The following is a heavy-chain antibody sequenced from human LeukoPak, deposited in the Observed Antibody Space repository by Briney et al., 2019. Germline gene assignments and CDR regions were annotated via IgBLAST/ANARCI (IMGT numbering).Heavy chain of an antibody. J-gene: IGHJ4*02. CDR2: IYYSGST. CDR3: ARLRLLSGYDYPDY. D-gene: IGHD5-12*01. CDR1: GGSFSGYY. V-gene: IGHV4-34*01. Sequence: ASETLSLTCAVYGGSFSGYYWSWIRQPPGKGLEWIGSIYYSGSTYYNPSLKSRVTISVDTSKNQFSLKLSSVTAADTAVYYCARLRLLSGYDYPDYWGQGTLVTVSS.